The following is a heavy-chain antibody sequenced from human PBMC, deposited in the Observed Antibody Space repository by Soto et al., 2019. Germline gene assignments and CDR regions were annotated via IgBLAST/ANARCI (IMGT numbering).Heavy chain of an antibody. CDR1: GGSISRYY. V-gene: IGHV4-59*01. CDR2: IYYSGST. J-gene: IGHJ6*02. D-gene: IGHD2-2*02. CDR3: ARGGVVVPAAIGYYYYGMDV. Sequence: SETLSLTCTVSGGSISRYYWSWIRQPPGKGLEWIGYIYYSGSTNYNPSLKSRVTISVDTSKNQFSLKLGSVTAADTDVYYCARGGVVVPAAIGYYYYGMDVWGQGTTVTVSS.